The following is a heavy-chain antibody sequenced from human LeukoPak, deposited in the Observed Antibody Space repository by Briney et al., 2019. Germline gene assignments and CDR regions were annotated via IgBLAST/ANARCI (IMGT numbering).Heavy chain of an antibody. CDR3: AKESDGMDV. J-gene: IGHJ6*02. V-gene: IGHV3-33*03. Sequence: GGSLRLSCAASGFTFSSYAMHWVRQAPGKGLEWVAVIWYDGSNEYYADSVKGRFTISRDKSKNTLYLQMNSLRAEDTAVYYCAKESDGMDVWGQGTTVTVSS. CDR2: IWYDGSNE. CDR1: GFTFSSYA.